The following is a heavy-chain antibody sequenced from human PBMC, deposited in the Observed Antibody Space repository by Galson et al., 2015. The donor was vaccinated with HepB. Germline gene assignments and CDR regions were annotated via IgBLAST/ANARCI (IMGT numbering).Heavy chain of an antibody. CDR2: TYYRSKWYS. CDR3: TRRDDRTSFASHV. D-gene: IGHD2-21*01. Sequence: CAISGDSVSSNFATWNWVRQSPSRGLEWLGRTYYRSKWYSDYTVSVRGRINIDPDTSKNQFSLHLTSLTLEDTAVYYCTRRDDRTSFASHVWGQGTMVSVSS. J-gene: IGHJ3*01. CDR1: GDSVSSNFAT. V-gene: IGHV6-1*01.